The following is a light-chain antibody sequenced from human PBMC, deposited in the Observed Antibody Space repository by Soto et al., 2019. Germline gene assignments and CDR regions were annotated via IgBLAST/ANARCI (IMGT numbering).Light chain of an antibody. V-gene: IGKV3-15*01. J-gene: IGKJ1*01. CDR1: ESVSRN. Sequence: VMPQYNATLSVSPGERATLSCRASESVSRNLAWYQQKPGQAPRLLIYDASTRATGIPDRFSGGGSGTEFTLTISSLQSEDFVVYYCQQYNNWPPRTFGQGTKVDIK. CDR3: QQYNNWPPRT. CDR2: DAS.